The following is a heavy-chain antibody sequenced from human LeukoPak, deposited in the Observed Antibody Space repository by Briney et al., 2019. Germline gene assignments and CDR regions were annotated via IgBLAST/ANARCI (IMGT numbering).Heavy chain of an antibody. J-gene: IGHJ2*01. CDR1: GYTFTGYY. CDR2: INPNSGGT. Sequence: ASVKVSCKASGYTFTGYYMHWVRQAPGQGLEWIGRINPNSGGTNYAQKFQGRVTITRDTSISTAYMELCRLRSDDTAVYYCARVGEQWLVTRYFDLWGRGTLVTVSS. CDR3: ARVGEQWLVTRYFDL. V-gene: IGHV1-2*06. D-gene: IGHD6-19*01.